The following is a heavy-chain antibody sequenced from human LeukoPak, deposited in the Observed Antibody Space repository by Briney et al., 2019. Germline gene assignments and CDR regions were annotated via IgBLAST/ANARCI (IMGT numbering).Heavy chain of an antibody. D-gene: IGHD1-26*01. CDR2: ISTSGDYI. V-gene: IGHV3-21*01. Sequence: GGSLRLSCAASGFTFSSYSMNWVRQAPGKGLEWVSSISTSGDYIYYADSVKGRFTMSRDNAKNSLHLQMDSLRAEDTAVYYCARDLVLSRSVGASEKVDYWGQGTLVTVSS. CDR1: GFTFSSYS. J-gene: IGHJ4*02. CDR3: ARDLVLSRSVGASEKVDY.